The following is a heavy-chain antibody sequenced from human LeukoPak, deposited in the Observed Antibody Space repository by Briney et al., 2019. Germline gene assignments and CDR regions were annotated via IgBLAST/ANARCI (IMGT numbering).Heavy chain of an antibody. J-gene: IGHJ4*02. CDR3: AKDSDALRFLEWSTFDY. Sequence: GGSLRLSCAASGFTFSSYAMHWVRQAPGKGLEWVAVIWYDGSNKYYADSVKGRFTISRDNSKNTLYLQMNSLRAEDTAVYYCAKDSDALRFLEWSTFDYWGQGTLVTVSS. V-gene: IGHV3-33*06. D-gene: IGHD3-3*01. CDR2: IWYDGSNK. CDR1: GFTFSSYA.